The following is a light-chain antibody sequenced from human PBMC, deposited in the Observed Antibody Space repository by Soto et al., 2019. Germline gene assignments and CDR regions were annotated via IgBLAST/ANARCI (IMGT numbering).Light chain of an antibody. V-gene: IGLV2-11*01. CDR2: DVS. CDR1: SSDVGGYNY. J-gene: IGLJ2*01. Sequence: QSVLTQPRSVPGSPGQSVTISCTGTSSDVGGYNYVSWYQQHPGKAPKLMIYDVSKRPSGVPDRFSGSKSGNTASLTISGLQAEDEADYYCCSYAGSTRVFGGGTKVTVL. CDR3: CSYAGSTRV.